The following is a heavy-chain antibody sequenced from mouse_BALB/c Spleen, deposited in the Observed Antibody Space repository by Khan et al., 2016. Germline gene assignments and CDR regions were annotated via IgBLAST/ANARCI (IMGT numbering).Heavy chain of an antibody. D-gene: IGHD2-1*01. V-gene: IGHV11-2*02. J-gene: IGHJ1*01. CDR2: INSDGSAL. CDR1: GFTFSGFW. Sequence: VQLLETGGGWEKTGGARGRAGEGSGFTFSGFWMSWVRQTPGKTLEWIGDINSDGSALNYAPSIQDRFTIFRYHAKSTLYLQMSHVRTEDTATYVCMRDGNYWYFDVWGAGTTVTVSS. CDR3: MRDGNYWYFDV.